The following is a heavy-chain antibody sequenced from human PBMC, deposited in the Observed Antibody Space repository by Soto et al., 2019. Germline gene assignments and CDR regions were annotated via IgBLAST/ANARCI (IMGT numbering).Heavy chain of an antibody. CDR1: GGSISSGGYY. V-gene: IGHV4-31*03. Sequence: PSETRSLTCTVSGGSISSGGYYWSWIRQHPGKGLEWIGYIYYSGSTYYNPSLKSRVTISVDTSKNQFSLKLSSVTAADTAVYYCARDYVSSVYYYSQRADVAFDSRGQGTMDTGSS. D-gene: IGHD3-22*01. J-gene: IGHJ3*02. CDR2: IYYSGST. CDR3: ARDYVSSVYYYSQRADVAFDS.